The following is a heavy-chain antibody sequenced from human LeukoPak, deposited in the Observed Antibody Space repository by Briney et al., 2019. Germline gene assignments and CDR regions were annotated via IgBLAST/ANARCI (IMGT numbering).Heavy chain of an antibody. CDR2: IYPGDSDT. D-gene: IGHD3-22*01. J-gene: IGHJ4*02. Sequence: GESLKISCKGSGYSFTSYWVGWVRQMPGKGLEWLGIIYPGDSDTRYSPSFQGQVTISADKSISTAYLQWSSLKASDTAMYYCARHWSPYYDSSAMVDWGQGTLVTVSS. CDR3: ARHWSPYYDSSAMVD. V-gene: IGHV5-51*01. CDR1: GYSFTSYW.